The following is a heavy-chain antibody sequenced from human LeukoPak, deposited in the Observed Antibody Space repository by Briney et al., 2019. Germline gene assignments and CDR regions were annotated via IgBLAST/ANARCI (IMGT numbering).Heavy chain of an antibody. V-gene: IGHV4-39*01. Sequence: SETLSLTCTVSGGSISSSSYYWGWIRQPPGKGLEWIGSIYYSGSTHYNPSLKSRVTISVDTSKNQFSLKLSSVTAADTAVYYCARRDIVATFFDYWGQGTLVTVSS. CDR2: IYYSGST. CDR1: GGSISSSSYY. CDR3: ARRDIVATFFDY. J-gene: IGHJ4*02. D-gene: IGHD5-12*01.